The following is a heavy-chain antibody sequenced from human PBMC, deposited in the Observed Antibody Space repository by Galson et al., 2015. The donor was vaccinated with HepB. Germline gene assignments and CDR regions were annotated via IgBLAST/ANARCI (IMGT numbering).Heavy chain of an antibody. CDR3: VRDGLWREVNYFDN. CDR1: GFTFSNHW. V-gene: IGHV3-7*03. CDR2: IKQDGSEK. Sequence: SLRLSCAASGFTFSNHWMSWVRQAPGKGLEWVANIKQDGSEKYYVDSVKGRFTISRDNAKNSLYLQMNSLRAEDTAVYHCVRDGLWREVNYFDNWGQGTLVTVSS. J-gene: IGHJ4*02. D-gene: IGHD5-18*01.